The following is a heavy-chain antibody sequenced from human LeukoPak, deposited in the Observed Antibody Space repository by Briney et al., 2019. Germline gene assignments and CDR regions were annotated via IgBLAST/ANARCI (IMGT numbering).Heavy chain of an antibody. V-gene: IGHV5-51*01. CDR2: IYPGDSDT. CDR1: GYSFTSYW. Sequence: GESLKISCKGSGYSFTSYWIGWVRQRPGKGLEWMGIIYPGDSDTRDSPSFQGQVTIPADKSIRTAYMQWSSLKASDTAMYYCARHDIVVVPAATSYYYMDVGGKGTTVTVSS. D-gene: IGHD2-2*01. J-gene: IGHJ6*03. CDR3: ARHDIVVVPAATSYYYMDV.